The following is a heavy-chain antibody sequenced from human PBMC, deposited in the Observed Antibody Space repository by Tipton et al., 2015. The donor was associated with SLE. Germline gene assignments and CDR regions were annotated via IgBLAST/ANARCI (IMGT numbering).Heavy chain of an antibody. CDR1: GGSISSSSYY. Sequence: TLSLTCTVSGGSISSSSYYRGWIRQPPGKGLEWIGSIYYSGSTYYNPSLKSRVTISVDTSKNQFSLKLSSVTAADTAVYYCARHSEWEPGLFDLWGRGTLVTVSS. CDR3: ARHSEWEPGLFDL. D-gene: IGHD1-26*01. CDR2: IYYSGST. V-gene: IGHV4-39*01. J-gene: IGHJ2*01.